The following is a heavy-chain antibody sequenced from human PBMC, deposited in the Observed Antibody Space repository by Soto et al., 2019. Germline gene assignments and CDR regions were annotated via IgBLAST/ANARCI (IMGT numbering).Heavy chain of an antibody. Sequence: GGSLRLSCAASGFTFSSYSMNWVRQAPGKGLEWVSSISSSSSYIYYADSVKGRFTISRDNAKNSLYLQMNSLRAEDTAVYYCARDLRSGSYGMDVWGQGTLVTVSS. CDR3: ARDLRSGSYGMDV. J-gene: IGHJ6*02. CDR1: GFTFSSYS. CDR2: ISSSSSYI. D-gene: IGHD1-26*01. V-gene: IGHV3-21*01.